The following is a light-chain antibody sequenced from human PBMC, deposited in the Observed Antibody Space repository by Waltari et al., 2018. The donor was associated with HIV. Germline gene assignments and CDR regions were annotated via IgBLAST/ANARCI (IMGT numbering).Light chain of an antibody. CDR1: STDIANSNL. Sequence: QSALTQPASVSGSPGQSIPISCTYTSTDIANSNLVSWYQHRTGPAPKLLIFEATKRPSGVSSRFSGSKSGNTASLTISDLQHDDEADYYCCSYASSATLVIFGGGTRVTVL. CDR3: CSYASSATLVI. V-gene: IGLV2-23*02. CDR2: EAT. J-gene: IGLJ2*01.